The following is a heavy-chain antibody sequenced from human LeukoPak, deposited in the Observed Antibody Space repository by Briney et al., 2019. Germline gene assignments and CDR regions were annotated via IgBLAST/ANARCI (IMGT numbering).Heavy chain of an antibody. Sequence: SGPTLVNPTQTLTLTCTFSGLSLSTSGVGVGWIRQPPGKGLEWIGYIYYSGSTNYNPSLKSRVTISVDTSKNQFSLKLSSVTAADTAVYYCARVTAMVWYFDLWGRGTLVTVSS. V-gene: IGHV4-61*08. CDR1: GLSLSTSGVG. CDR2: IYYSGST. D-gene: IGHD5-18*01. CDR3: ARVTAMVWYFDL. J-gene: IGHJ2*01.